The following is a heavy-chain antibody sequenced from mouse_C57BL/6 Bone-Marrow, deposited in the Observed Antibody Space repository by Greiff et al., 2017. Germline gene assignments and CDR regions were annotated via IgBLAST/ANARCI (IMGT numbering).Heavy chain of an antibody. CDR3: ARKGVRARDY. V-gene: IGHV2-2*01. J-gene: IGHJ4*01. Sequence: VQLVESGPGLVQPSQSLSITCTVSGFSLTSYGVHWVRQAPGTGLEWLGVIWSGGSTDNNAAFISRMSINKDNPKSQVFFIMNSQQADDTAIYSGARKGVRARDYGGQGPSATVS. CDR1: GFSLTSYG. CDR2: IWSGGST.